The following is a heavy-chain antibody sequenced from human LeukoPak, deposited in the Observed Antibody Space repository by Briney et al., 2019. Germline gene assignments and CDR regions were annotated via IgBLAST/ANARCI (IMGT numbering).Heavy chain of an antibody. CDR3: APEGDGYILFDY. D-gene: IGHD5-24*01. V-gene: IGHV3-30*03. J-gene: IGHJ4*02. CDR2: ISYDGSNK. CDR1: GFTSSSYG. Sequence: HAGGSLRLSCAAPGFTSSSYGMHWVRQAPGKGLEWVAVISYDGSNKYYADSVKGRFTISRDNSKNTLYLQMNSLRVEDTAVYYCAPEGDGYILFDYWGQGTLVTVSS.